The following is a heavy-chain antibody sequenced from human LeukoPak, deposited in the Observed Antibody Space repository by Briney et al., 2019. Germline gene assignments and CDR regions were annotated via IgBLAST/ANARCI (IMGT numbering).Heavy chain of an antibody. CDR2: INPSGGST. D-gene: IGHD3-3*01. CDR1: GYTFTSYY. Sequence: ASVKVSCKASGYTFTSYYMHWVRQAPGQGLEWMGIINPSGGSTSYAQKFQGRVTMTRDVSTSTVYMELSSLRSEDTAVYYCARDSGYYDFWSGYYTPATYFDYWGQGTLVTVSS. V-gene: IGHV1-46*01. J-gene: IGHJ4*02. CDR3: ARDSGYYDFWSGYYTPATYFDY.